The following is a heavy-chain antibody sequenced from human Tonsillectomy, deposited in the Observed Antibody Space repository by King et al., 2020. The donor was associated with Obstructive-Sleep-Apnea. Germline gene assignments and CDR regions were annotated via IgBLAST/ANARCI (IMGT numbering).Heavy chain of an antibody. CDR3: AYDILYYYDSSGYDSVFDI. CDR1: GFTFDDYA. V-gene: IGHV3-9*01. J-gene: IGHJ3*02. CDR2: ISGNSGSI. Sequence: VQLVESGGGLVQPGRSLRLSCAASGFTFDDYAMHWVRQAPGKGLEWVSGISGNSGSIGCADSVKGRFTISREHAKNSLYLQMNSLRAEEKALYYCAYDILYYYDSSGYDSVFDIWGQVIMVTVSS. D-gene: IGHD3-22*01.